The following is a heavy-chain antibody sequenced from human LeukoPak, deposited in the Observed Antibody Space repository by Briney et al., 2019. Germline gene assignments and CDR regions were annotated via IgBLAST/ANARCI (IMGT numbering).Heavy chain of an antibody. Sequence: GGSLRLSCITSGFTFSNYGFHWVRQAPGKGLEWTAAIWYDGSNQYYPDSVKGRFTISRDNSKNTIYLQMNGLRIEGTAMYYCARDLSSSWSRGVWGEGTMVSVSS. CDR3: ARDLSSSWSRGV. CDR1: GFTFSNYG. V-gene: IGHV3-33*01. J-gene: IGHJ3*01. D-gene: IGHD6-13*01. CDR2: IWYDGSNQ.